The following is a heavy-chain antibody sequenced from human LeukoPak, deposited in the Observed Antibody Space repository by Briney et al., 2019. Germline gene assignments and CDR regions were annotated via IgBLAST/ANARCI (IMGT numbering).Heavy chain of an antibody. J-gene: IGHJ5*02. CDR3: AREKDIVVVPAARNYNWFDP. V-gene: IGHV1-69*04. D-gene: IGHD2-2*01. Sequence: SVKVSCKASGGTFSSYAISWVRQAPGQGLEWMGRIIPILGIANYAQKFQGRVTITADKSTSTAYMELSSLRSEDTAVYYCAREKDIVVVPAARNYNWFDPWGQGTLVTVSS. CDR1: GGTFSSYA. CDR2: IIPILGIA.